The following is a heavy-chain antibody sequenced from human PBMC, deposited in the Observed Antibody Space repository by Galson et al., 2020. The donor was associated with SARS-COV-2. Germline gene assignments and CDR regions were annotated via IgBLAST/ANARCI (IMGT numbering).Heavy chain of an antibody. J-gene: IGHJ4*02. D-gene: IGHD1-26*01. Sequence: QIGESLKISCAASGFTFSSYWMSWVRQAPGKGLEWVANIKQDGSEKYYVDSVKGRFTISRDNAKHSLYLQMNSLRDEDTALYYCAKGPKKYSGSYEKLDYWGQGTLVTVSS. CDR3: AKGPKKYSGSYEKLDY. V-gene: IGHV3-7*03. CDR1: GFTFSSYW. CDR2: IKQDGSEK.